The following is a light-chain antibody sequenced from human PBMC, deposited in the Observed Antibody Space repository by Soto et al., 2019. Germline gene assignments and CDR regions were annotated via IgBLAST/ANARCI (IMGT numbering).Light chain of an antibody. CDR1: QSVSSNY. V-gene: IGKV3-20*01. Sequence: EIVLTQSPGTLSLSPGERATLSCRASQSVSSNYLAWYQQKPGQAPRLLIYGASSRATGIPDRFSGSGSGTDFSLTSSRLEPEDFAVYYCQQYGNSPETFGQATKV. CDR3: QQYGNSPET. CDR2: GAS. J-gene: IGKJ1*01.